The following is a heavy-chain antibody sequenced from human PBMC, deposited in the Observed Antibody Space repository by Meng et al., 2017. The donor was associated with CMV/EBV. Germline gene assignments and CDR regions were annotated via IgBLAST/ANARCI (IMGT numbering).Heavy chain of an antibody. V-gene: IGHV4-4*07. CDR2: IYTSGST. Sequence: QLEARGPGLSNPSETRSPTCTVSGGSISSYYWSWIRQPAGKGLEWIGRIYTSGSTNYNPSLKSRVTMSVDTSKNQFSLKLSSVTAADTAVYYCARDLMNCSSTSCANWFDPWGQGTLVTVSS. D-gene: IGHD2-2*01. CDR1: GGSISSYY. J-gene: IGHJ5*02. CDR3: ARDLMNCSSTSCANWFDP.